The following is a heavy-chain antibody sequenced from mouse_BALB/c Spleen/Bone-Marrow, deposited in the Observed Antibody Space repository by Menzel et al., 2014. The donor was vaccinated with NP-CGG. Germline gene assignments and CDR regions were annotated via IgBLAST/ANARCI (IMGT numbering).Heavy chain of an antibody. Sequence: VKLVESGPELVKPGASARISCKASGYTFTSYYIQWVKQRPGQGLEWIGWIYPGNVNTKYNEKFKGKATLTADKPSSTAYMQLSSLTSEDSAVYFCARTTVALDYWGQGTTLTVSS. CDR3: ARTTVALDY. D-gene: IGHD1-1*01. J-gene: IGHJ2*01. V-gene: IGHV1S56*01. CDR2: IYPGNVNT. CDR1: GYTFTSYY.